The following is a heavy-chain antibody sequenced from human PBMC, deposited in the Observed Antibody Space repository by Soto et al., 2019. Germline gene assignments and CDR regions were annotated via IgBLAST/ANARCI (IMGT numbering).Heavy chain of an antibody. Sequence: PGESLNISCKASEYSFTTYWIGWVRQMPGKGLEWMGIIYPLNSDTRYSPSFQGQVTMSADKSINTAYLQWSSLKASDTAMYYCARRDISGFPDYWGQGTLVTVSS. CDR3: ARRDISGFPDY. CDR2: IYPLNSDT. CDR1: EYSFTTYW. D-gene: IGHD3-22*01. J-gene: IGHJ4*02. V-gene: IGHV5-51*01.